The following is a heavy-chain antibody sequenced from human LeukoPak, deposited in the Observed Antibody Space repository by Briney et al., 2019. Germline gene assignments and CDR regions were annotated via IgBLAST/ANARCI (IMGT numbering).Heavy chain of an antibody. J-gene: IGHJ6*04. CDR1: GGSISSDY. D-gene: IGHD3-9*01. CDR3: ARGQYDMSYGMDV. V-gene: IGHV4-59*01. CDR2: IYYSGST. Sequence: SETLSLTCTVPGGSISSDYWSWVRQPPGKGLEWIGYIYYSGSTNYNPSLKSRVTISVDTSKNQFSLKLSSVTAADTAVYYCARGQYDMSYGMDVWGKGTTVTVSS.